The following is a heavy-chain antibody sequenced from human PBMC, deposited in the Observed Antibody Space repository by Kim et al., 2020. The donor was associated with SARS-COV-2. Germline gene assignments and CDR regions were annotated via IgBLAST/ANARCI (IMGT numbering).Heavy chain of an antibody. CDR2: MNPNSGNT. CDR3: ARGVRRQWLVRGFSYYFDY. V-gene: IGHV1-8*01. Sequence: ASVKVSCKASGYTFTSYDINWVRQATGQGLEWMGWMNPNSGNTGYAQKFQGRVTMTRNTSISTAYMELSSLRSEDTAVYYCARGVRRQWLVRGFSYYFDYWGQGTLVTVYS. CDR1: GYTFTSYD. D-gene: IGHD6-19*01. J-gene: IGHJ4*02.